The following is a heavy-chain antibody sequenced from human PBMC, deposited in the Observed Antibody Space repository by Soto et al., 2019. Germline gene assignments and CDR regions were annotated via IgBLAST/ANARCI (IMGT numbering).Heavy chain of an antibody. V-gene: IGHV4-59*01. D-gene: IGHD1-7*01. CDR3: ARDPRGTTPFWFDP. CDR1: GGSISSYY. J-gene: IGHJ5*02. CDR2: IYYSGST. Sequence: QVQLQESGPGLVKPSETLSLTCTVSGGSISSYYWSWIRQPPGEGLEWIGYIYYSGSTNYNPSLKSRVTISVDTSKNQFSLKLSSVTAADTAVYYCARDPRGTTPFWFDPWGQGTLVTVSS.